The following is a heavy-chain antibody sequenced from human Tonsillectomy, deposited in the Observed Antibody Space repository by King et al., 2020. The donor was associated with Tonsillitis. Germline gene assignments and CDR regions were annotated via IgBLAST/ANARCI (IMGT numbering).Heavy chain of an antibody. CDR1: GGSFSPSS. CDR2: VPPSGGT. Sequence: VQLPPWGAGLLPPSAPLSLPCAVSGGSFSPSSWRWLRPPPGPGLAWLGDVPPSGGTASHPSLKSRVTLAVAPSTTARSRPLSSVTAADTAIYYCARGNNSGYARYSWGQGTLGTVAS. D-gene: IGHD3-9*01. V-gene: IGHV4-34*01. CDR3: ARGNNSGYARYS. J-gene: IGHJ4*02.